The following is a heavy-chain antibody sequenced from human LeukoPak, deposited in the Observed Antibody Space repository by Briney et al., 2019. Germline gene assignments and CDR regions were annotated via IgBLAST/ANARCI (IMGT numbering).Heavy chain of an antibody. V-gene: IGHV4-34*01. D-gene: IGHD2-21*01. J-gene: IGHJ4*02. Sequence: SETLSLTCAVYGGSFSGYYWSWIRQPPGKGLEWIWEINHSGSTNYNPSLKSRVTISVDTSKNQFSLKLSSVTAADTAVYYCARTLGWLPYYFDYWGQGTLVTVSS. CDR1: GGSFSGYY. CDR2: INHSGST. CDR3: ARTLGWLPYYFDY.